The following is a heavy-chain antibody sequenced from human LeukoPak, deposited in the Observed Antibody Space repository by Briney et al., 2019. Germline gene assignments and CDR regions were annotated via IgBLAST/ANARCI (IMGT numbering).Heavy chain of an antibody. V-gene: IGHV3-20*04. CDR2: INWNGGST. Sequence: GGSLRLSCAASGFTFDDYGMSWVRQAPGKGLEWVSGINWNGGSTGYADSVKGRFTISRDNAKNSLYLQMNSLRAEATALYYCARAGYDFWSGYPSSGWFDPWGQGTLVTVSS. D-gene: IGHD3-3*01. CDR1: GFTFDDYG. J-gene: IGHJ5*02. CDR3: ARAGYDFWSGYPSSGWFDP.